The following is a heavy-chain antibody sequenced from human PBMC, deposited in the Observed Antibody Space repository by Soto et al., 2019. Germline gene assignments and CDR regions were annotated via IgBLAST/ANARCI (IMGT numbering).Heavy chain of an antibody. Sequence: PSETLSLTCTVSGGSISSSSYYWGWIRQPPGKGLEWIGSIYYSGSTYYNPSLKSRVTISVDTSKNQFSLKLSSVTAADTAVYYCARLHGSYNGRYYYYYMDVWGKGTTVTVSS. J-gene: IGHJ6*03. CDR1: GGSISSSSYY. D-gene: IGHD1-26*01. V-gene: IGHV4-39*01. CDR2: IYYSGST. CDR3: ARLHGSYNGRYYYYYMDV.